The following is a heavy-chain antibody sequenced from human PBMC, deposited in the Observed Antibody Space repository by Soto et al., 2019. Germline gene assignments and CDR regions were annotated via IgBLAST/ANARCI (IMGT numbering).Heavy chain of an antibody. V-gene: IGHV4-39*02. D-gene: IGHD5-12*01. CDR1: GGSISSSSYY. CDR2: IYSGGNT. J-gene: IGHJ4*02. Sequence: PSETLSLTCTVSGGSISSSSYYWGWIRQAPGKGLEWIGSIYSGGNTYYHPSLRGRVTVSLDTSKNQFSLKLSSMTAADTAVYYCAREGVALVFWGPGTLDIVSS. CDR3: AREGVALVF.